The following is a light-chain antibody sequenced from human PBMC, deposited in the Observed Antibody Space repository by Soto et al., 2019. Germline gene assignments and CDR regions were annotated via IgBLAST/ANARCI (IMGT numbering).Light chain of an antibody. CDR1: EDISDY. CDR3: QKYYSASLT. V-gene: IGKV1-27*01. CDR2: AAS. Sequence: DIQMTQSPSSLSASVGDSVTITCRASEDISDYLAWYQKKPGTPPKLLIYAASVLQSGVPSRFRGSGSGTHLTLTISGLQPEDVATYFCQKYYSASLTFGGGTKVDIK. J-gene: IGKJ4*01.